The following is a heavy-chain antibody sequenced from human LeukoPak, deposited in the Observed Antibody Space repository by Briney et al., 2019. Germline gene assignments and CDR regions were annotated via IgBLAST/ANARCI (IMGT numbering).Heavy chain of an antibody. CDR2: ISYDGSSK. CDR1: GFTFSSYA. Sequence: GGSLRLSCAAPGFTFSSYAMHWVRQAPGKGLEWVAVISYDGSSKYYADSVKGRFTISRDNSKNTLYLQMNSLRAEDTAVYYCARSSGSYRQYYFDYWGQGTLVTVSS. CDR3: ARSSGSYRQYYFDY. J-gene: IGHJ4*02. V-gene: IGHV3-30-3*01. D-gene: IGHD1-26*01.